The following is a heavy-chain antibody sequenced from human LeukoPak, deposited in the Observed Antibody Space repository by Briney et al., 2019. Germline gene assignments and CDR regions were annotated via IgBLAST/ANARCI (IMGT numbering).Heavy chain of an antibody. CDR3: ASFSYDTRASY. CDR1: GFTFSSYS. D-gene: IGHD3-22*01. J-gene: IGHJ4*02. CDR2: ISSSSSTI. Sequence: GGSLRLSCAASGFTFSSYSMNWVRQAPGKGLEWVSYISSSSSTIYYADSVKGRFTISRDNAKNSLYLQMNSLRAEDTAVYYCASFSYDTRASYWGQGTLVTVSS. V-gene: IGHV3-48*04.